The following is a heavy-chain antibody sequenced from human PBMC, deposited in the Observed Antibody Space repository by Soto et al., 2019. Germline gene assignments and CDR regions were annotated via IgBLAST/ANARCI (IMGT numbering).Heavy chain of an antibody. D-gene: IGHD3-10*01. V-gene: IGHV4-31*03. CDR3: VRGREVRNWFDP. Sequence: SETLSLTCTVSGGSISSGGYYWSWIRQHPGKGLEWIGYIYYSGSTYYNPSLKSRVTISVDTSKNQFSLKLSSVTAADTAVYYCVRGREVRNWFDPWGQGTLVTVSS. CDR2: IYYSGST. CDR1: GGSISSGGYY. J-gene: IGHJ5*02.